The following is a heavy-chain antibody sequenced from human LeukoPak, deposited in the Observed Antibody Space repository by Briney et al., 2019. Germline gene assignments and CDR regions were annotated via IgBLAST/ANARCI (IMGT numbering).Heavy chain of an antibody. V-gene: IGHV3-23*01. Sequence: GGSLRLSCLASGFTFSNYAMSWVRQAPGKGLEWVSGITISGRTAYYADSVKGRFTISRDNFKNTLYLQMNSLRAEDTAVYYCAKRGCDTNVCPYYFDYWGQGTLVTVSS. CDR3: AKRGCDTNVCPYYFDY. CDR2: ITISGRTA. CDR1: GFTFSNYA. J-gene: IGHJ4*02. D-gene: IGHD2-8*01.